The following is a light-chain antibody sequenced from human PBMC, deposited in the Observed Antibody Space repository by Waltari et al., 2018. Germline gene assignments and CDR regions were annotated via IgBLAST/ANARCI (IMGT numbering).Light chain of an antibody. J-gene: IGKJ3*01. Sequence: DIQMAQSPSSLSASVGDRVTITCRASQSIDSYLNWYQQKPGKAPKLLIYAASTLQSGVPSRFSGSGSGTDFTLTISSLQPEYFATYFCQQSDSIPPQFTFGPGTKVDIK. CDR1: QSIDSY. V-gene: IGKV1-39*01. CDR2: AAS. CDR3: QQSDSIPPQFT.